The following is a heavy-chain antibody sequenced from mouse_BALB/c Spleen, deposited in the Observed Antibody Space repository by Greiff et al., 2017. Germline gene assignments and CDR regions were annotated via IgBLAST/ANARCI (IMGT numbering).Heavy chain of an antibody. CDR2: IWSGGST. V-gene: IGHV2-2*02. D-gene: IGHD4-1*01. CDR1: GFSLTSYG. Sequence: VKLMESGPGLVQPSQSLSITCTVSGFSLTSYGVHWVRQSPGKGLEWLGVIWSGGSTDYNAAFISRLSISKDNSKSQVFFKMNSLQANDTAIYYCSRGECGRAMDYWGQGTSVTVSS. CDR3: SRGECGRAMDY. J-gene: IGHJ4*01.